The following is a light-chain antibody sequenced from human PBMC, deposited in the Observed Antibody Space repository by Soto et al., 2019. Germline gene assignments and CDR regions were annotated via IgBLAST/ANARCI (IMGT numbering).Light chain of an antibody. CDR2: YTS. V-gene: IGKV3-15*01. J-gene: IGKJ5*01. CDR3: QQYNNWPPIT. Sequence: EIMMTQSPATLSVSPGEGATLSCRASQSVSNNLAWYQHKPGQVPRLLIYYTSTRATGIPARFSGSGSGTEFTLTIGCLQSEDVSVYYCQQYNNWPPITFGQGTRLEIK. CDR1: QSVSNN.